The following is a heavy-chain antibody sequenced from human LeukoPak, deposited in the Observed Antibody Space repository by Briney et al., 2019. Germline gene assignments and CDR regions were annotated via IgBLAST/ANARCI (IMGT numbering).Heavy chain of an antibody. D-gene: IGHD3-16*02. CDR1: GGSFSGYY. CDR2: IYYSGST. Sequence: SETLSLTCAVYGGSFSGYYWSWIRQPPGKGLEWIGYIYYSGSTNYNPSLKSRVTISVDTSKNQFSLKLSSVTAADTAVYYCARVGRLGELPLSPDYGAQETLVTVSS. CDR3: ARVGRLGELPLSPDY. J-gene: IGHJ4*02. V-gene: IGHV4-59*01.